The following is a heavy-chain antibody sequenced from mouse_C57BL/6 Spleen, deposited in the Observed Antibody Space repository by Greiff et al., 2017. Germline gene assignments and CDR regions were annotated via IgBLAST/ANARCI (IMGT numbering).Heavy chain of an antibody. D-gene: IGHD2-4*01. V-gene: IGHV1-69*01. CDR1: GYTFTSYW. J-gene: IGHJ4*01. CDR2: IDPSDSYT. CDR3: ARSPYDYDVDYAMDY. Sequence: QVQLQQSGAELVMPGASVKLSCKASGYTFTSYWMHWVKQRPGQGLEWIGEIDPSDSYTNYNQKFKGKSTLTVDKSSSTAYMQRSSLTSEDSAVYYCARSPYDYDVDYAMDYWGQGTSVTVSS.